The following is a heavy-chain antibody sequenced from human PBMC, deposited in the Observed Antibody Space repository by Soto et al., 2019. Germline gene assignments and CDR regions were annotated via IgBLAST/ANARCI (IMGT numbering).Heavy chain of an antibody. CDR2: INSDGSST. CDR1: GFTFSSYW. V-gene: IGHV3-74*01. CDR3: ARDPGRAATMRVRYFDH. Sequence: GGSLRLSCAASGFTFSSYWMHWVRQAPGKGLVWVSRINSDGSSTSYADSVKGRFTISRDNAKNTLYLQMNSLRAEDTAVYYCARDPGRAATMRVRYFDHWGQGTLVTVSS. D-gene: IGHD6-25*01. J-gene: IGHJ4*02.